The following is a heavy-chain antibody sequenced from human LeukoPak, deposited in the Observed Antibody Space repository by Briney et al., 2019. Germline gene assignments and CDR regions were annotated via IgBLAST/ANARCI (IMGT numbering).Heavy chain of an antibody. Sequence: GESLRLSCAASGFTFSNYVIHWVRQAPGKGLEWLAVISYDGTNKYYADTVKGRFTISRDHSQSTVDLQMNTLRGADTAVYYCVRSPTYYNMDVWGKGTTATVSS. V-gene: IGHV3-30*03. CDR3: VRSPTYYNMDV. CDR2: ISYDGTNK. CDR1: GFTFSNYV. J-gene: IGHJ6*03.